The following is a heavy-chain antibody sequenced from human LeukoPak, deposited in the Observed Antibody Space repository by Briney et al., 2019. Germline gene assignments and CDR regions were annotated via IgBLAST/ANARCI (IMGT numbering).Heavy chain of an antibody. V-gene: IGHV3-23*01. CDR1: GFTFSSYA. J-gene: IGHJ6*04. D-gene: IGHD3-10*01. Sequence: PGGSLRFSCAASGFTFSSYAMSWVRQAPGKGLEWVSSISVSGGSTYYADSVKGRLTISRDNSKNTLHLQMNSLRAEDTTLYYCAKDFRPYFYGSGSYLSVWGKGTTVTVSS. CDR2: ISVSGGST. CDR3: AKDFRPYFYGSGSYLSV.